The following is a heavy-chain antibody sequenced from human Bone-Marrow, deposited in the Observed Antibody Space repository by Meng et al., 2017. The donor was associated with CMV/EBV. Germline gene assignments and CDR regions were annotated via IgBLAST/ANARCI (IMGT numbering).Heavy chain of an antibody. CDR1: GDTFSMYG. CDR3: ARGEGRITIFGVVIKGPLAY. J-gene: IGHJ4*02. Sequence: SVKVSCKVSGDTFSMYGISWVRQAPGQGLEWMGGIIPTSGKANYAQKFQGRVTMTTDTSTSTAYMELRSLRSDDTAVYYCARGEGRITIFGVVIKGPLAYWGQGTLVTVSS. CDR2: IIPTSGKA. V-gene: IGHV1-69*05. D-gene: IGHD3-3*01.